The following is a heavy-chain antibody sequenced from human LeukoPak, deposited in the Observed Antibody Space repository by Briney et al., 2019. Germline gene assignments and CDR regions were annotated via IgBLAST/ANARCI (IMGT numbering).Heavy chain of an antibody. CDR3: ARAPFIAVAGPFFDY. CDR1: GGSISSYY. D-gene: IGHD6-19*01. Sequence: SETLSLTCTVSGGSISSYYWSWIRQPPGKGLEWIGYIHYSGSTNYNPSLKSRVTISVDTSKNQFSLKLSSVTAADTAVYYCARAPFIAVAGPFFDYWGQGTLVTVSS. V-gene: IGHV4-59*01. J-gene: IGHJ4*02. CDR2: IHYSGST.